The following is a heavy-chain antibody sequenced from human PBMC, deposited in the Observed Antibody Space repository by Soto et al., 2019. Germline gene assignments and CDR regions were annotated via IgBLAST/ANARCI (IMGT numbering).Heavy chain of an antibody. V-gene: IGHV1-24*01. CDR1: GYTLTELS. CDR2: FDPEDGET. J-gene: IGHJ4*02. D-gene: IGHD3-22*01. Sequence: GASVKVSCKVSGYTLTELSMHWVRQAPGKGLEWMGGFDPEDGETIYAQKFQGRVTMTEDTSTDTAYMELSSLRSEDTAVYYCATVKPTYYYDSSGPMAVDYWGQGTLVTVSS. CDR3: ATVKPTYYYDSSGPMAVDY.